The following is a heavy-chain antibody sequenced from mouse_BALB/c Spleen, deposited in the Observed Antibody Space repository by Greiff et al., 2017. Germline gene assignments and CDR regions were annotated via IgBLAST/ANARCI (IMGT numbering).Heavy chain of an antibody. D-gene: IGHD1-1*01. CDR2: ISSGGST. CDR1: GFTFSSYA. Sequence: EVKLQESGGGLVKPGGSLKLSCAASGFTFSSYAMSWVRQTPEKRLEWVASISSGGSTYYPDSVKGRFTISRDNARNILYLQMSSLRSEDTAMYYCARDYYGSSLFAYWGQGTLVTVSA. J-gene: IGHJ3*01. V-gene: IGHV5-6-5*01. CDR3: ARDYYGSSLFAY.